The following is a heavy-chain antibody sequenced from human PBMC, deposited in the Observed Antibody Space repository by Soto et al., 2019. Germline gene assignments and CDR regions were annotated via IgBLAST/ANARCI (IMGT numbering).Heavy chain of an antibody. CDR3: ARTTKAVAGTDWFDP. V-gene: IGHV4-39*01. D-gene: IGHD6-19*01. CDR1: GGSISSSSYY. J-gene: IGHJ5*02. Sequence: TLSLTCTVSGGSISSSSYYWGWIRQPPGKGLEWIGSIYYSGSTYYNPSLKSRVTISVDTSKNQFSLKLSSVTAADTAVYYCARTTKAVAGTDWFDPWGQGTLVTVSS. CDR2: IYYSGST.